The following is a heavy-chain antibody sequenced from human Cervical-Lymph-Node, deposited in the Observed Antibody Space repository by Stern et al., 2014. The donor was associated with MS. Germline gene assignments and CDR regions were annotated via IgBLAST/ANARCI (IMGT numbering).Heavy chain of an antibody. J-gene: IGHJ4*02. Sequence: VQLVQSGAEVKKPGASVKVSCKASGYTFNNYGITWVRQAPGQGLEWMGWISTYNGNTNYAQKLQGRVTMTTDSSTSTAFMELRSLRSDDTAVYYCARGGTAVTGTDYDYWGQGTLVTVSS. V-gene: IGHV1-18*01. D-gene: IGHD1-20*01. CDR1: GYTFNNYG. CDR3: ARGGTAVTGTDYDY. CDR2: ISTYNGNT.